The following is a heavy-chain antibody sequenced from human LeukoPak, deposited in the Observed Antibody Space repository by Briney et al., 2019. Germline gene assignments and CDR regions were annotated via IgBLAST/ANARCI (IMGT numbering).Heavy chain of an antibody. J-gene: IGHJ4*02. Sequence: GASVKVSCKASGYTFTGYYMHWVRQAPGQGLEWMGWINPNSGGTNYAQKFQGRVTMTRDTSISTAYVELSRLRSDDTAVYYCARGLWFGELFLTYFDYWGQGTLVTVSS. D-gene: IGHD3-10*01. CDR2: INPNSGGT. V-gene: IGHV1-2*02. CDR3: ARGLWFGELFLTYFDY. CDR1: GYTFTGYY.